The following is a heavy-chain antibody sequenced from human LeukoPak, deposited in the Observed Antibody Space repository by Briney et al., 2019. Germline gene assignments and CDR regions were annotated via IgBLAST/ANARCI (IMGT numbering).Heavy chain of an antibody. V-gene: IGHV4-4*02. Sequence: SETLSLTCAVSGGSISSSNWWSWVRQPPGKGLEWIGEIYHSGSTNYNPSLKSRVTISVDKSKNQFSLKLSSETAADTAVYYCARDKGGYDSKLWDYWGQGTLVTVSS. CDR3: ARDKGGYDSKLWDY. CDR1: GGSISSSNW. J-gene: IGHJ4*02. D-gene: IGHD5-12*01. CDR2: IYHSGST.